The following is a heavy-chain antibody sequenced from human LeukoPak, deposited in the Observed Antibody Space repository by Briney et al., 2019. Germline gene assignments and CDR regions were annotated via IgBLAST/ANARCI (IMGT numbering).Heavy chain of an antibody. CDR2: LYPGDSDT. CDR1: GYSFTNYW. CDR3: ARLYSNSSFNWFDP. V-gene: IGHV5-51*01. Sequence: GESLKISCKASGYSFTNYWIAWVRQMPGKGLEYMGILYPGDSDTRYSPSFQGQVTISADKSISTAYLRWSSLKASDTAMYYCARLYSNSSFNWFDPWGQGTLVTVSS. J-gene: IGHJ5*02. D-gene: IGHD6-6*01.